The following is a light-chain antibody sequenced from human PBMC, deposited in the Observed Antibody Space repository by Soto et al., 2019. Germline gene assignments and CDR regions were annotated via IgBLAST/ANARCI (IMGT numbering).Light chain of an antibody. CDR2: GAS. CDR3: QQYGNSRGT. CDR1: QSVSSSY. Sequence: EIVLTHSPGTLSLSPGDRPTLSCKASQSVSSSYLAWYQQKPGQAPRLLIYGASSRATGIPDRFSGSGSGTDFTLTISGLEPEDSAVYYCQQYGNSRGTFGQGTKVDIK. J-gene: IGKJ1*01. V-gene: IGKV3-20*01.